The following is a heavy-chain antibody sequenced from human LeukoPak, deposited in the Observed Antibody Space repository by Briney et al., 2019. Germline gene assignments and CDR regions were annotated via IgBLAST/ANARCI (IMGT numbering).Heavy chain of an antibody. Sequence: VASVKVTCKASGYTFTSYAMNWVRQAPGQGLEWMGWINTNTGNPTYAQGFTGRFVFSLDTSVSTAYLQISSLKAEDTAVYYCARDYSSGWYGAFDIWGQGTMVTVSS. CDR3: ARDYSSGWYGAFDI. CDR2: INTNTGNP. D-gene: IGHD6-19*01. V-gene: IGHV7-4-1*02. CDR1: GYTFTSYA. J-gene: IGHJ3*02.